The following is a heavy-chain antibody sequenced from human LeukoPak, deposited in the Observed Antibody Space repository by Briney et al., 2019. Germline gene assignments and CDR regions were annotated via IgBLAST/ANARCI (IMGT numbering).Heavy chain of an antibody. CDR2: IYYSGST. CDR3: ARESLRYSSSWIPYNWFDP. V-gene: IGHV4-39*07. Sequence: PSETLSLTCTVSGGSISSSSYYWGWIRQPPGKGLEWIGSIYYSGSTYYNPSLKSRVTMSVDTSKNQFSLKLSSVTAADTAVYYCARESLRYSSSWIPYNWFDPWGQGTLVTVSS. J-gene: IGHJ5*02. CDR1: GGSISSSSYY. D-gene: IGHD6-6*01.